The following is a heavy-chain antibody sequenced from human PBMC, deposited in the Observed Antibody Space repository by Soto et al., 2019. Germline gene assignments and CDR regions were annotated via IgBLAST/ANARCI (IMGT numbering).Heavy chain of an antibody. D-gene: IGHD5-18*01. CDR1: GGYISSYY. J-gene: IGHJ5*02. CDR2: IYYSGST. CDR3: ARGYSYGFSAP. Sequence: SETQSLTCTVSGGYISSYYLSWIRQPPGKGLEWIGYIYYSGSTNYNPSLKSRVTISVDTSKNQFSLKLSSVTAADTAVYYCARGYSYGFSAPWGQGTLVTVSS. V-gene: IGHV4-59*08.